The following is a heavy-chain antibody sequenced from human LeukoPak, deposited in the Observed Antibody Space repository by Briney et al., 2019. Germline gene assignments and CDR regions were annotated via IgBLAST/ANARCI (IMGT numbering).Heavy chain of an antibody. CDR1: GLTFSRYW. V-gene: IGHV3-7*03. Sequence: GGPLRLSCAASGLTFSRYWLTWVRQAPGIGLEWVANTNQDGSEKNYVDSVKGRFTISRDNANSSLYLQMNSLRDEDTAVYHCVSRGCTANACFVSSFNCFDHWGQGSLVTVSS. J-gene: IGHJ4*02. D-gene: IGHD2-8*02. CDR2: TNQDGSEK. CDR3: VSRGCTANACFVSSFNCFDH.